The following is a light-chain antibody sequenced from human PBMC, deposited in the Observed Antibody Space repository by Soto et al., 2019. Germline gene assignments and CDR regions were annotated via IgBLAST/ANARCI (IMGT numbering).Light chain of an antibody. J-gene: IGKJ2*01. V-gene: IGKV3-20*01. CDR2: GAS. Sequence: EIVLTQSPGTLSLSPGERAALSCRASQSVSSSYLAWYQQKPGQAPRLLLYGASSRATGIPDRFSGSGSGTDFTLTINRLEPEDYAVYYCQQYGSSPQTFGQGTKLEIK. CDR3: QQYGSSPQT. CDR1: QSVSSSY.